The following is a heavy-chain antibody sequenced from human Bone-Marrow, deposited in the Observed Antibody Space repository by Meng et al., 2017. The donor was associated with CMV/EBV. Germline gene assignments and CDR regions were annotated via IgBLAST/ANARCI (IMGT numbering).Heavy chain of an antibody. CDR3: AKDYDILTGYYRA. D-gene: IGHD3-9*01. CDR1: GFTFSSYA. J-gene: IGHJ5*02. Sequence: GESLKISCAASGFTFSSYAMSWVRQAPGKGLEWVSAISGSGGSTYYADSVKGRFTISRDNSKNTLYLQMNSLRAEDTAVYYCAKDYDILTGYYRAWGEGTLATFAS. CDR2: ISGSGGST. V-gene: IGHV3-23*01.